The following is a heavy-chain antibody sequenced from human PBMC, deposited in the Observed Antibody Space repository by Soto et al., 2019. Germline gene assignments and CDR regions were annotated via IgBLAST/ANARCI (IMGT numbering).Heavy chain of an antibody. V-gene: IGHV3-74*01. J-gene: IGHJ3*01. D-gene: IGHD1-7*01. CDR1: EFTFRSYW. Sequence: GGSLRLSCAASEFTFRSYWMHWVRQSPGKGLVWVSRISGDGSSTNYADSVKGRFTISRDNARNTVYLQIDSLRAEDTAVYYCARSLPGTYGAFDLWGQGTMVTVSS. CDR2: ISGDGSST. CDR3: ARSLPGTYGAFDL.